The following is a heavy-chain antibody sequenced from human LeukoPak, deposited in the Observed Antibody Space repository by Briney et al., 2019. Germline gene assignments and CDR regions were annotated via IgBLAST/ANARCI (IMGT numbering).Heavy chain of an antibody. D-gene: IGHD3-3*01. CDR3: AKGALEWLLGIDY. Sequence: GGSLRLSCAASGVTLSPYGMHWVRQAPGKGLEWVAVISYEGGTQHYADSVKGRFTISRDNSKNTLYLQMNSLRAEDTAVYYCAKGALEWLLGIDYWGQGTLVTVSS. CDR2: ISYEGGTQ. V-gene: IGHV3-30*18. CDR1: GVTLSPYG. J-gene: IGHJ4*02.